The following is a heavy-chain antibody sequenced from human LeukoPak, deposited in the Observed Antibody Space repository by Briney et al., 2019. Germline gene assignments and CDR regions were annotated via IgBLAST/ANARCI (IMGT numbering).Heavy chain of an antibody. D-gene: IGHD4-17*01. CDR2: ISYDGSNK. CDR3: ARGPVTRFEI. Sequence: GGSLRLSCAASGFTFSSYAMHWVRQAPGKGLEWVAVISYDGSNKYYADSVKGRFTISRDNSNNTLYLQMNSLRAEDTALYYCARGPVTRFEIWGQGTMVTVSS. V-gene: IGHV3-30*14. J-gene: IGHJ3*02. CDR1: GFTFSSYA.